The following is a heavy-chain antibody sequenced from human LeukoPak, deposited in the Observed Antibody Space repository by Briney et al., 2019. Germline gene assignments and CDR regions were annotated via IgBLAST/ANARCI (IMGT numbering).Heavy chain of an antibody. CDR2: INAYIGNT. V-gene: IGHV1-18*01. CDR3: GRGRHIAAAVYYYYMDV. Sequence: ASVKVSCKASGYTFTSYIISWVRQAPGQGLEWMGWINAYIGNTDHAQGVQGRVTMNTDTSTSTAYMELRSLRSDGTAVYCCGRGRHIAAAVYYYYMDVGGKGTPVTVSS. D-gene: IGHD6-13*01. CDR1: GYTFTSYI. J-gene: IGHJ6*03.